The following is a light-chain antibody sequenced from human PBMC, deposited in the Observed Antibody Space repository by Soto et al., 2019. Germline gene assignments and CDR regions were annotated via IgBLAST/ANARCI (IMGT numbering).Light chain of an antibody. J-gene: IGKJ1*01. V-gene: IGKV3-20*01. CDR3: QQYGGSPRT. CDR2: GAS. Sequence: EIVLTQSPGTLSLSPGEGATLSCRASQSINSFLAWYQQRRGQAPRLLIRGASNRATGIPDRFSGSGSGTDFTLTISRLEPEDFAVYYCQQYGGSPRTFGQGTKVDIK. CDR1: QSINSF.